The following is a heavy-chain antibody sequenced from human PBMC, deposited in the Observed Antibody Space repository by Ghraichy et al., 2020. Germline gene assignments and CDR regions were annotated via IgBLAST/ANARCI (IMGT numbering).Heavy chain of an antibody. CDR2: IYYSGST. CDR3: ARRDGYNVLDAFDI. Sequence: SETLSLTCTVSGGSISSSSYYWGWIRQPPGKGLEWIGSIYYSGSTYYNPSLKSRVTISVDTSKNQFSLKLSSVTAADTAVYYCARRDGYNVLDAFDIWGQGTMVTVSS. J-gene: IGHJ3*02. CDR1: GGSISSSSYY. V-gene: IGHV4-39*01. D-gene: IGHD5-24*01.